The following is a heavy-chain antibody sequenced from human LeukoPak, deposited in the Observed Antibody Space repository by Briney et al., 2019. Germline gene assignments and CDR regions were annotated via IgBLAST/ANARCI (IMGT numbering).Heavy chain of an antibody. CDR2: INSGGTTT. D-gene: IGHD3/OR15-3a*01. CDR3: ASDPYLANFLTGCPHY. Sequence: GGSQTLPCAAWGFSLSNSWILWPRHAPGKGVVCGSRINSGGTTTYYADCVKGRYTISRENAENTLFVHVKRVRPGDTALYQCASDPYLANFLTGCPHYWGQGTLVTVSS. J-gene: IGHJ4*02. V-gene: IGHV3-74*01. CDR1: GFSLSNSW.